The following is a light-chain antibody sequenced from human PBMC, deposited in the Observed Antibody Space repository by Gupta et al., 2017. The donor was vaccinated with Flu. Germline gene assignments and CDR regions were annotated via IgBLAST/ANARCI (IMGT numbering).Light chain of an antibody. J-gene: IGLJ3*02. CDR2: LEGSGGY. Sequence: QPVLTQSSSASASLGSSVKLTCTLSSGHSSYIIAWHQQQPGKAPRYLMKLEGSGGYNKGSGVPDRFSGSSSGADCYLTISNLQSEDEADYYCETWDSNTRVFGGGTKLTVL. V-gene: IGLV4-60*03. CDR1: SGHSSYI. CDR3: ETWDSNTRV.